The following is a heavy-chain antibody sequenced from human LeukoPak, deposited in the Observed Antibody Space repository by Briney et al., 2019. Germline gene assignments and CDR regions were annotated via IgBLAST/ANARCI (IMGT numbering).Heavy chain of an antibody. CDR3: ARDTGAGSRGFDY. CDR1: GYTFTGYY. V-gene: IGHV1-18*04. Sequence: ASVKVSCKASGYTFTGYYMHWVRQAPGQGLEWMGWISAYNGNTNYAQKLQGRVTMTTDTSTSTAYMELRSLRSDDTAVYYCARDTGAGSRGFDYWGQGTLVTVSS. CDR2: ISAYNGNT. J-gene: IGHJ4*02. D-gene: IGHD3-10*01.